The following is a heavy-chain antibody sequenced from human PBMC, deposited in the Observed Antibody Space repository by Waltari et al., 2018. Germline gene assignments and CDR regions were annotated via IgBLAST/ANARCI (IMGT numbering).Heavy chain of an antibody. CDR2: IFPTGSA. Sequence: QVQLQESGPRLVKPSDTLSLTCTLPDGSLSNYYWSWIRQPAGEGLEWIGRIFPTGSANYNPSLKSRATMSIDSSKNQFSLKINSVTAADTAVYYCARGGHRTFDYWGQGTLITVSS. CDR3: ARGGHRTFDY. J-gene: IGHJ4*02. CDR1: DGSLSNYY. V-gene: IGHV4-4*07.